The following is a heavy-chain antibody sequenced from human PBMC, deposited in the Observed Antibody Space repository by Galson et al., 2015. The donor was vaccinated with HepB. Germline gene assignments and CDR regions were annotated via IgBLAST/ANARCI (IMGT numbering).Heavy chain of an antibody. V-gene: IGHV3-74*01. D-gene: IGHD3-22*01. CDR2: IKSDGSST. Sequence: SLRLSCAASGFSFSYYWMHWVRQAPGKGLVWVSRIKSDGSSTNYADSVKGRFTISRDNAKNTLYLQMNSLRAEDTAVYYCARTPYYYESSSYYSPVASGSFWYFDLWGRGTLVTVSS. J-gene: IGHJ2*01. CDR3: ARTPYYYESSSYYSPVASGSFWYFDL. CDR1: GFSFSYYW.